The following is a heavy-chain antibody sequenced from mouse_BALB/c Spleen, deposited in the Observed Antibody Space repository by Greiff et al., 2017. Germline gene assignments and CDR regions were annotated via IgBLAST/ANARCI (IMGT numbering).Heavy chain of an antibody. CDR1: GFTFSDYY. D-gene: IGHD1-1*01. V-gene: IGHV5-4*02. Sequence: EVKLMESGGGLVKPGGSLKLSCAASGFTFSDYYMYWVRQTPEKRLEWVATISDGGSYTYYPDSVKGRFTISRDNAKNNLYLQMSSLKSEDTAMFYCARDKYYGSSSYAMDYWGQGTSVTVSS. CDR2: ISDGGSYT. J-gene: IGHJ4*01. CDR3: ARDKYYGSSSYAMDY.